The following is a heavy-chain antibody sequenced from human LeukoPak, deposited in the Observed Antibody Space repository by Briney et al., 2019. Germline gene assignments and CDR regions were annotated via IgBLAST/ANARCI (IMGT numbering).Heavy chain of an antibody. CDR1: GFTFTNAW. Sequence: GGSLRLSCAASGFTFTNAWMSWVRQAPGKGLEWVGRIKSKTDGGTTDYAASVKGRFSISRDDSKNMLYLQMNSLKTEDTAVYYCAGPTCLRGAYCSTNFWGQGTLVTVSS. D-gene: IGHD2-2*01. J-gene: IGHJ4*02. V-gene: IGHV3-15*01. CDR3: AGPTCLRGAYCSTNF. CDR2: IKSKTDGGTT.